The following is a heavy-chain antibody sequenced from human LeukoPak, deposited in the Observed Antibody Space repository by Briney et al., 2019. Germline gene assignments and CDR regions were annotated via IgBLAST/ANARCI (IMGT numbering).Heavy chain of an antibody. CDR1: GYTFSNYD. D-gene: IGHD1/OR15-1a*01. Sequence: ASVKVSCKASGYTFSNYDINWVRQATGQGLEWMGWMNPNSGNTGYAQKFQGRVTITRETSMSTASMEVSSMRSDDTAVYYCARVGGNRGDYYYYYYYMDVWGKGTTVTVSS. J-gene: IGHJ6*03. CDR2: MNPNSGNT. V-gene: IGHV1-8*03. CDR3: ARVGGNRGDYYYYYYYMDV.